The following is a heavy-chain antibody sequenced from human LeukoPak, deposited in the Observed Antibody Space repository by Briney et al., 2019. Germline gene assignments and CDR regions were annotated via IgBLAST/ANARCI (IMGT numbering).Heavy chain of an antibody. Sequence: GGSLRLSCAASEFTVSGNYMSWVRQAPGKGLEWVSVLYNGGDTYYADSVKGRFTISRDNSKNTLYLQVNSLRAEDTAVYYCAKAKSYYSNYDYWGQGTLVTVSS. D-gene: IGHD4-11*01. V-gene: IGHV3-53*01. CDR1: EFTVSGNY. J-gene: IGHJ4*02. CDR3: AKAKSYYSNYDY. CDR2: LYNGGDT.